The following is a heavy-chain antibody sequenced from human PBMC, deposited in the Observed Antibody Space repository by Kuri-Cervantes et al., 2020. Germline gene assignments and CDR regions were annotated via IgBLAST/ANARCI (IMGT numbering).Heavy chain of an antibody. CDR3: AGDYDSSGNFDY. Sequence: LRLSCAISGDSVSSNSAAWNWIRQSPSRGLEWLGRTYYRSKWYNDYAVSVKSRITINPDTSKNQFSLQLNSVTPEDTAVYYCAGDYDSSGNFDYWGQGTLVTV. V-gene: IGHV6-1*01. CDR2: TYYRSKWYN. CDR1: GDSVSSNSAA. D-gene: IGHD3-22*01. J-gene: IGHJ4*02.